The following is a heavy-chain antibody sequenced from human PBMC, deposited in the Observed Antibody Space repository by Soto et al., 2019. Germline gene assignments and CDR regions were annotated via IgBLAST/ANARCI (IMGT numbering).Heavy chain of an antibody. D-gene: IGHD3-9*01. CDR3: AILVGYYDILTGYYASDY. CDR2: INPIFGTT. J-gene: IGHJ4*02. Sequence: ASVKVSCKASGGTFSSYAISWVRQAPGQGLEWMGRINPIFGTTNYAQKFQGRVTMTRDTSTSTVYMELSSLRSEDTSVYYCAILVGYYDILTGYYASDYWGQGTLVTVSS. V-gene: IGHV1-69*05. CDR1: GGTFSSYA.